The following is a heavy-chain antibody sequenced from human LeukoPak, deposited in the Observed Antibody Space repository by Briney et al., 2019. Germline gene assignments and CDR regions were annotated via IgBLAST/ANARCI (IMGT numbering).Heavy chain of an antibody. J-gene: IGHJ4*02. Sequence: GASVKVSCKVSGYSLSELSMHWVRQAPGKGLEWLGGFDPEDGETIYAQKFQGRVILTEDTYTDTTYMELRSLRPEDTAVYYCATYQYIWKYFDYWGQGTLLTVSS. CDR3: ATYQYIWKYFDY. V-gene: IGHV1-24*01. CDR1: GYSLSELS. CDR2: FDPEDGET. D-gene: IGHD1-1*01.